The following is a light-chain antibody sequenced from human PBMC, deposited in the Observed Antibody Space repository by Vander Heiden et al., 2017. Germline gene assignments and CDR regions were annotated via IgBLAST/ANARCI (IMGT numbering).Light chain of an antibody. V-gene: IGKV1-39*01. CDR3: QQTDNTPHT. CDR2: AAS. Sequence: GDRVTITCRASQSITSNLNWYQQKPGKAPKLLIYAASSLHSRVPSRFSGSGSGTDFTLTISILQPDDFATYYCQQTDNTPHTFGQGTKVEIK. J-gene: IGKJ1*01. CDR1: QSITSN.